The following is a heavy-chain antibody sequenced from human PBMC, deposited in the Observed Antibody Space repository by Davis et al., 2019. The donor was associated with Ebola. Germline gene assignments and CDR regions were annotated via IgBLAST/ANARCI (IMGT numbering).Heavy chain of an antibody. CDR1: GFTFSSYV. D-gene: IGHD3-10*01. J-gene: IGHJ4*02. CDR2: ITGSGGST. CDR3: AKGGPARMVHSVITPFDY. V-gene: IGHV3-23*01. Sequence: PGGSLRLSCSASGFTFSSYVMIWVRQAPGEGLEWASAITGSGGSTYYADSVKGRFTISRDNSKTTLYLQMNSLRWEDTAVYYCAKGGPARMVHSVITPFDYWGQGSLVIVSS.